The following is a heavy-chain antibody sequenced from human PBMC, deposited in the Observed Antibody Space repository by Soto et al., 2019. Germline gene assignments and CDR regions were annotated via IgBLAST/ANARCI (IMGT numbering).Heavy chain of an antibody. J-gene: IGHJ4*02. CDR3: AKAYYDTSGYYLSFEY. Sequence: GGSLRLSCAASGFTFSSYAMNWVRQAPGKGLEWVSAISGSGGSTYYADSVKGRFTISRDNSKNTLYLQMNSLRAEDTAVFYCAKAYYDTSGYYLSFEYWGQGTLVTVSS. CDR2: ISGSGGST. V-gene: IGHV3-23*01. D-gene: IGHD3-22*01. CDR1: GFTFSSYA.